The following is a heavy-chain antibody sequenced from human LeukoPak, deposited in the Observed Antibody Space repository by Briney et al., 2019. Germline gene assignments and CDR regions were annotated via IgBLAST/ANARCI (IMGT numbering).Heavy chain of an antibody. D-gene: IGHD6-19*01. V-gene: IGHV4-4*07. Sequence: SSETLSLTCTVSGGSISSYYWSWIRQPAGKGLEWIGRIYTSGSTNYNPSLKSRVTMSVDTSKNQFSLKLSSVTAADTAVYYCARDHRFVAVDSRVWGYYYMDVWGKGTTVTVSS. CDR1: GGSISSYY. CDR2: IYTSGST. J-gene: IGHJ6*03. CDR3: ARDHRFVAVDSRVWGYYYMDV.